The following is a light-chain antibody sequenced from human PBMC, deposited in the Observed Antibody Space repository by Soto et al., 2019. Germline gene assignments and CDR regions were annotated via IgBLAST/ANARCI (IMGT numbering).Light chain of an antibody. CDR3: QQYGSSPTWT. CDR2: GAS. Sequence: EIVMTQSPATLSVSPGERATLSCRASQSVSSNYLAWYQQKPGQAPRLLIYGASTRATGIPDRFSGSGSGTDFTLTISRLEPEDSAVYYCQQYGSSPTWTFGQGTRLEI. J-gene: IGKJ5*01. CDR1: QSVSSNY. V-gene: IGKV3-20*01.